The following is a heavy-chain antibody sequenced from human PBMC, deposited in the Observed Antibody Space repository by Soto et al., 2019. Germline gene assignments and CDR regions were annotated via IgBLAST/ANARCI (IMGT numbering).Heavy chain of an antibody. Sequence: AAVNVPCKPSRYTFTSYWIIWVRQAPGQGVEWMEWISAYNGNTNNTQKLKGRDTTTTDTSTSTASMTLRSLRSYDTARYYSAADAMGSTKDYSYGMDVWGQGTTVTVSS. J-gene: IGHJ6*02. CDR1: RYTFTSYW. CDR2: ISAYNGNT. D-gene: IGHD2-8*01. CDR3: AADAMGSTKDYSYGMDV. V-gene: IGHV1-18*04.